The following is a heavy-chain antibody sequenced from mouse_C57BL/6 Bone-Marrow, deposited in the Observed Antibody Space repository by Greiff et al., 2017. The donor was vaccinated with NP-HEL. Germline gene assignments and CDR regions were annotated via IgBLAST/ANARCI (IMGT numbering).Heavy chain of an antibody. CDR3: VRRFRGYYAMDY. D-gene: IGHD3-3*01. J-gene: IGHJ4*01. V-gene: IGHV5-6*02. Sequence: EVKLVESGGDLVKPGGSLKLSCAASGFTFSSYDMSWVRQTPDKRLEWVATISSGGSYTYYPDSVKGRFTISRDNAKNTLYLQMSSLKSEDTAMYYCVRRFRGYYAMDYWGQGTSVTVSS. CDR2: ISSGGSYT. CDR1: GFTFSSYD.